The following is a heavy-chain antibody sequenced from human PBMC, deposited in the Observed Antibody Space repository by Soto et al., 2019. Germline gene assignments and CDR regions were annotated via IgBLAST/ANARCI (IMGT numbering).Heavy chain of an antibody. V-gene: IGHV3-48*02. J-gene: IGHJ4*02. CDR3: ATDKEERSFDY. D-gene: IGHD1-26*01. CDR2: ISRTVSTI. Sequence: EVQLVESGGGLVQPGGCLRLSCAASGFTFSSSSMNWVRQAPGKGLEWISYISRTVSTIDYADSVKGRFTISRDNAKNSLYLQMTSLRYEDTAIYYCATDKEERSFDYWGQGTLVTVSS. CDR1: GFTFSSSS.